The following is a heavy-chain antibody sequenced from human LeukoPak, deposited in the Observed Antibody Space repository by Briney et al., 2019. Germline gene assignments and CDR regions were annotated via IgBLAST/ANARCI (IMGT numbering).Heavy chain of an antibody. V-gene: IGHV3-30*04. CDR3: TTCYSSSWFYYYYYYMDV. Sequence: GGSLRLSCTASGFTFGDYAMSWVRQAPGKGLEWVAVISYDGSNKYYADSVKGRFTISRDNSKNTLYLQMNSLRAEDTAVYYCTTCYSSSWFYYYYYYMDVWGKGTTVTVSS. CDR1: GFTFGDYA. D-gene: IGHD6-13*01. J-gene: IGHJ6*03. CDR2: ISYDGSNK.